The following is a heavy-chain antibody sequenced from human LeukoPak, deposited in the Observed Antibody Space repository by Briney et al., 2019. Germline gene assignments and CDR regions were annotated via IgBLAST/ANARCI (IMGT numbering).Heavy chain of an antibody. Sequence: GGSLRLSCAASGFTFSSYDMHWVRQATGKGLEWVSAIGTAGDTYYPGSVKGRFTISRENAKNSLYLQMNSLRAGDTAVYYCARLGLEVGGPNWFDPWGQGTLVTVSS. CDR2: IGTAGDT. CDR3: ARLGLEVGGPNWFDP. V-gene: IGHV3-13*01. J-gene: IGHJ5*02. D-gene: IGHD1-1*01. CDR1: GFTFSSYD.